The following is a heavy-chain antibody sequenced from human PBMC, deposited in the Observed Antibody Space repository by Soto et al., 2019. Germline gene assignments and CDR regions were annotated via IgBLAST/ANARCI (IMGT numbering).Heavy chain of an antibody. CDR1: GSSISSGGYS. CDR2: IYHSGST. J-gene: IGHJ5*02. Sequence: QLQLQESGSGLVKPSQTLSLTCAVSGSSISSGGYSWSWIRQPPGKGLEWIGYIYHSGSTYYNPSLKSRVTISVDRSKNQFALKLSSVTAADTAVYYCARVVVPPARPPSNWFDPWGQGTLVTVSS. D-gene: IGHD2-15*01. V-gene: IGHV4-30-2*01. CDR3: ARVVVPPARPPSNWFDP.